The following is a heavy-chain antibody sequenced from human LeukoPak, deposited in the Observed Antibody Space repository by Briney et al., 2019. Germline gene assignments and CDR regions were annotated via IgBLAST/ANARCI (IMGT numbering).Heavy chain of an antibody. D-gene: IGHD3-10*01. Sequence: GGSLRLSCAAPGLTFSNYAMTWVRQAPGKGLEWVANIKQDGSEKYYVDSVKGRFTISRDNAKNSLYLQMNSLRAEDTAVYYCASGLGSYYNNYWGQGTLVTVSS. V-gene: IGHV3-7*01. CDR3: ASGLGSYYNNY. CDR1: GLTFSNYA. CDR2: IKQDGSEK. J-gene: IGHJ4*02.